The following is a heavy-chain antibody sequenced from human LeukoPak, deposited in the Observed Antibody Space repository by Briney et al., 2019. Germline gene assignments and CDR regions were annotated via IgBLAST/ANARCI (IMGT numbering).Heavy chain of an antibody. CDR2: ISDDGSNK. CDR3: ARDSGPWFGEFTQPFDY. V-gene: IGHV3-30*04. Sequence: GGSLRLSSAPSGVTPSSYAMHWGPHAPGERVEWGAVISDDGSNKYYTDSVKGRFTSSRDNSKTTLYLQMNSLRAEDTGVYYCARDSGPWFGEFTQPFDYWGQGALVTVSS. J-gene: IGHJ4*02. D-gene: IGHD3-10*01. CDR1: GVTPSSYA.